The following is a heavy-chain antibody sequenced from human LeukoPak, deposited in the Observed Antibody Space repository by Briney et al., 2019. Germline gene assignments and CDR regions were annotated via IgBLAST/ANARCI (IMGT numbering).Heavy chain of an antibody. CDR2: ISSSSSYT. V-gene: IGHV3-21*05. D-gene: IGHD3-9*01. CDR1: GFTFSSHA. Sequence: PGRSLRLSCAASGFTFSSHAMHWVRQAPGKGLEWVSYISSSSSYTNYADSVKGRFTISRDNAKNSLYLQMNSLRAEDTAVYYCARGPDKIDYWGQGTLVTVSS. J-gene: IGHJ4*02. CDR3: ARGPDKIDY.